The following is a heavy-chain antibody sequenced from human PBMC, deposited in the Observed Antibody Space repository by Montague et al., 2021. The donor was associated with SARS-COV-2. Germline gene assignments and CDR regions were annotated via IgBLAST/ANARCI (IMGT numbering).Heavy chain of an antibody. V-gene: IGHV3-48*03. CDR1: GFTFSSYE. D-gene: IGHD3-16*02. Sequence: YRSLSCAASGFTFSSYEMNWVRQAPGKGLEWVSYISSSGSTIYYADSVKGRFTISRDNAKNSLYLQMNSLRAEDTAVYYCVAFGGVIVTWFDPWGQGTLVTVSS. J-gene: IGHJ5*02. CDR2: ISSSGSTI. CDR3: VAFGGVIVTWFDP.